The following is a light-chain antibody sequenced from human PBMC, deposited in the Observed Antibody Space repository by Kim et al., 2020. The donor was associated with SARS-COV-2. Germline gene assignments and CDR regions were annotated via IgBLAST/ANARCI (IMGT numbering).Light chain of an antibody. Sequence: LSPGEGATISCRASQSVTSNYLAWYQQRPGQAPRLLLHGASSRATGIPDRFSGSGSGTYFILTISRLDPEDFAVYYCQQYGTSPPTFGQGTKLEIK. CDR3: QQYGTSPPT. V-gene: IGKV3-20*01. CDR2: GAS. CDR1: QSVTSNY. J-gene: IGKJ2*01.